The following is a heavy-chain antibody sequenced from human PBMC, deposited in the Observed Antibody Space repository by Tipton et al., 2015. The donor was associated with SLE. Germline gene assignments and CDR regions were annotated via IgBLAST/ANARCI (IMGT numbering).Heavy chain of an antibody. J-gene: IGHJ4*02. D-gene: IGHD3-10*01. CDR3: ARVDGSGSYYLLDY. CDR2: ICHSGGT. Sequence: TLSLTCAVSGCSISSGYYWGWIRQPPRKGLEWIGSICHSGGTYYNPPLRRRVTIIGDTSKNQFSLKRSSVAAADTAVYYCARVDGSGSYYLLDYWGQGTLVTVSS. V-gene: IGHV4-38-2*01. CDR1: GCSISSGYY.